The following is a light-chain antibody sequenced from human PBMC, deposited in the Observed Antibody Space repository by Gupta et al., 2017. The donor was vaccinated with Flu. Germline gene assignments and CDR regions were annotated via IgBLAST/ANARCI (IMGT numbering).Light chain of an antibody. V-gene: IGKV3-15*01. J-gene: IGKJ1*01. Sequence: EIVMTQSPATLSVSPGERATLSCRASQSVTSNLAWYQQKPGQAPRLIIYGASTRATGIPARFSGSGYVKEFTLTSSRRQSEDFAVYYGQHDNYLRTFGQGTKVEIK. CDR1: QSVTSN. CDR3: QHDNYLRT. CDR2: GAS.